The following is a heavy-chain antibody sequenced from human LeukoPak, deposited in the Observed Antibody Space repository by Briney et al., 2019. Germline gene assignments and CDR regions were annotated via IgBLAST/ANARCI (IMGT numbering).Heavy chain of an antibody. Sequence: SETLSLTCTVSGDSISSANYYWGWVRQPPGTGLEWIGSIYFSGSTYYNPSLKSRVTISVETSKVQFSLKLSSVTAADTAVYYCAREPTTTISYYGMDVWGQGTAVTVSS. CDR2: IYFSGST. V-gene: IGHV4-39*07. CDR3: AREPTTTISYYGMDV. D-gene: IGHD1-14*01. CDR1: GDSISSANYY. J-gene: IGHJ6*02.